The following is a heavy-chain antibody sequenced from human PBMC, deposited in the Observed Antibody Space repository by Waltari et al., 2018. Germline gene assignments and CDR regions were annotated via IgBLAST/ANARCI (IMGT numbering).Heavy chain of an antibody. Sequence: EVQLVESGGGLVQPGRSLRLSCAASGFTFDDYAMHWVRQAPGKGLEWVSGISWNSGSIGYADSVKGRFTISGDNAKNSLYLQMNSLRAEDMALYYCAKDTAAAGTGGFDPWGQGTLVTVSS. D-gene: IGHD6-13*01. J-gene: IGHJ5*02. CDR1: GFTFDDYA. V-gene: IGHV3-9*03. CDR2: ISWNSGSI. CDR3: AKDTAAAGTGGFDP.